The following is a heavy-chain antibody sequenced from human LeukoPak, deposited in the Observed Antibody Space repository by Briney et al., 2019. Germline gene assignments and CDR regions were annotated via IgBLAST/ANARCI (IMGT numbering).Heavy chain of an antibody. CDR1: GGSIRSYY. CDR2: IYTSGST. CDR3: ARAPRSHSYYMDV. J-gene: IGHJ6*03. V-gene: IGHV4-4*09. Sequence: SETLSLTCTVSGGSIRSYYWSWIRQPPGKGLEWIGYIYTSGSTNYNPSLKSRVTISVDTSKNQFSLKLSSVTAADTAVYYCARAPRSHSYYMDVWGKGTTVTVSS.